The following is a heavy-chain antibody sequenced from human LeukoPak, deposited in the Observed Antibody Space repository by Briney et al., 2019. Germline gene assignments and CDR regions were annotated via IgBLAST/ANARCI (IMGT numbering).Heavy chain of an antibody. CDR1: GFTFSSYG. D-gene: IGHD6-13*01. CDR3: ARENSSYDAFDI. Sequence: PGRSLRLSCAASGFTFSSYGMHWVRQAPGKGLEWVAVIWYDGSNKYYADSVKGRFTISRDNSKNTLYLQMNSLRAEDTAVYYCARENSSYDAFDIWGQGTMVTVSS. V-gene: IGHV3-33*01. CDR2: IWYDGSNK. J-gene: IGHJ3*02.